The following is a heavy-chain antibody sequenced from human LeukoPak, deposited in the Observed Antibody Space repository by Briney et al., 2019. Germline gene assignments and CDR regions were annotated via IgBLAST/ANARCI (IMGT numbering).Heavy chain of an antibody. J-gene: IGHJ4*02. V-gene: IGHV1-69*06. CDR3: ARGVNYDILTGYIFDY. CDR2: IIPIFGTA. CDR1: GGTFSSYA. Sequence: SVKVSCKASGGTFSSYAISWVRQGPGQGLEWMGGIIPIFGTANYAQKFQGRVTITADKSTSTAYMELSSLRSEDTAVYYCARGVNYDILTGYIFDYWGQGTLVTVSS. D-gene: IGHD3-9*01.